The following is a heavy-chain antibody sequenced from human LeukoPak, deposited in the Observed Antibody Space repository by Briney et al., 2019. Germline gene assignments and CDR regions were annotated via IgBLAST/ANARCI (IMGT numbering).Heavy chain of an antibody. D-gene: IGHD3/OR15-3a*01. V-gene: IGHV4-39*07. J-gene: IGHJ4*02. CDR2: IYHSGST. Sequence: SETLSLTCTVSGGSISSSSYYWGWIRQPPGKGLEWIGSIYHSGSTYYNPSLKSRVTIAVETSKNQFSLNLTSMTAADTAVYYCARGSATFGLIGLFDYWGQGTLVTVSS. CDR3: ARGSATFGLIGLFDY. CDR1: GGSISSSSYY.